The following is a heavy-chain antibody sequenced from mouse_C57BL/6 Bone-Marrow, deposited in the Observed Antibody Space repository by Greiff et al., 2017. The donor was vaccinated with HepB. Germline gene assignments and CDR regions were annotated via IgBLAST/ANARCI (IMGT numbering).Heavy chain of an antibody. CDR2: IDPSDSYT. V-gene: IGHV1-69*01. J-gene: IGHJ1*03. CDR3: ARAGPYYGNSYWYFDV. D-gene: IGHD2-10*01. Sequence: QVQLQQPGAELVMPGASVKLSCKASGYTFTSYWMHWVKQRPGQGLEWIGEIDPSDSYTNYNQKFKGKSTLTVDKSSSTAYMQLSSLTSEDSAVYYCARAGPYYGNSYWYFDVWGTGTTVTVSS. CDR1: GYTFTSYW.